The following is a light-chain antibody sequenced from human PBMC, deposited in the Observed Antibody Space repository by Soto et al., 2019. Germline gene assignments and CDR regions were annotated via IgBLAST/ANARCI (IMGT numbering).Light chain of an antibody. J-gene: IGLJ1*01. CDR3: GSWDSXLSDYV. CDR2: DDN. Sequence: QSVLTQPPSVSAAPGQKVTISCSGSSSNIGGNSVSWYQQLPGTAPKLLIYDDNKRPSGIPDRFSGSKSGKSATLGITGFQAGDEADYYCGSWDSXLSDYVFGNGTKVTV. V-gene: IGLV1-51*01. CDR1: SSNIGGNS.